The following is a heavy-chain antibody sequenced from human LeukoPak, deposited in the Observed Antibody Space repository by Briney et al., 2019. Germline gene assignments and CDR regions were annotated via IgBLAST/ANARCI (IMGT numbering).Heavy chain of an antibody. CDR1: GFTFSDYY. CDR3: ARIGSIHYYDSSGYLYYFDY. Sequence: GGSLRLSCAASGFTFSDYYMSWIRQAPGKGLEWVSYISSSGSTIYYADSVKGRFTISRDNAKTSLYVQMYSLRAEDTAVYYCARIGSIHYYDSSGYLYYFDYWGQGTLVTVSS. J-gene: IGHJ4*02. V-gene: IGHV3-11*04. CDR2: ISSSGSTI. D-gene: IGHD3-22*01.